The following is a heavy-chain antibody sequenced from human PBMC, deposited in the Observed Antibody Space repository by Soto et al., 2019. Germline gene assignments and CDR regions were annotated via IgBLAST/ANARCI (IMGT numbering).Heavy chain of an antibody. D-gene: IGHD3-10*01. CDR2: IYYSGGT. CDR3: ARKTGNRFDS. V-gene: IGHV4-30-4*01. CDR1: GGSISRGDSY. Sequence: SETLSLTCTVSGGSISRGDSYWSWIRQPPGKGLEWIGHIYYSGGTYYNPSLKSRVTISLDTSKNQFSLKLSSVTAADTAVYYCARKTGNRFDSWGQGTLVTVSS. J-gene: IGHJ5*01.